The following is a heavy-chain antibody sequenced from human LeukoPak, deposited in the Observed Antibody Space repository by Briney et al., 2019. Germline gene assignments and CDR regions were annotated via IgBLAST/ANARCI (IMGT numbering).Heavy chain of an antibody. CDR2: IYNGGST. V-gene: IGHV3-53*01. D-gene: IGHD5-18*01. J-gene: IGHJ6*02. CDR1: GFTVSSNY. CDR3: ARVRVDTAMVYNYYYYGMDG. Sequence: PGGSLRLSCAASGFTVSSNYMSWVRQAPGKGLEWVSVIYNGGSTYYADSVKGRFTISRDNSKNTLYLQMNSLRAEDTAVYYCARVRVDTAMVYNYYYYGMDGWGQGTTVTASS.